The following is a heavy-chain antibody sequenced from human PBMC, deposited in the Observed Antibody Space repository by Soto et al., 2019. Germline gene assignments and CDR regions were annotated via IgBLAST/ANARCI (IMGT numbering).Heavy chain of an antibody. J-gene: IGHJ4*02. D-gene: IGHD3-3*01. Sequence: QVQLQQWGAGLLKPSETLSLTCAVYGGSFTGYYWSWIRQPPGEGLEWIGEINHSRSTNYNPSLKSRVTISRDTSKNQFSLKLSSVTAADTAVYYCASTYDFWSGYSSKEIDYWGQGTLVTVSS. CDR2: INHSRST. V-gene: IGHV4-34*01. CDR3: ASTYDFWSGYSSKEIDY. CDR1: GGSFTGYY.